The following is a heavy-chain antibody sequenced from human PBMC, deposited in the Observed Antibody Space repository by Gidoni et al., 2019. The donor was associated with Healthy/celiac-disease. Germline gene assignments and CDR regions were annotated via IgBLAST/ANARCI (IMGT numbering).Heavy chain of an antibody. V-gene: IGHV3-15*01. CDR1: GFTFITSW. Sequence: EVQLVESGGGLVKPGGSLRLSCAASGFTFITSWMSWVRQAPGKGLEWVGRIKSKTDGGTTDYAAPVKGRFTISRDDSKNTLYLQMNSLKTEDTAVYYCTLRYGKDAPFIFDYWGQGTLVTVSS. D-gene: IGHD3-16*01. CDR2: IKSKTDGGTT. J-gene: IGHJ4*02. CDR3: TLRYGKDAPFIFDY.